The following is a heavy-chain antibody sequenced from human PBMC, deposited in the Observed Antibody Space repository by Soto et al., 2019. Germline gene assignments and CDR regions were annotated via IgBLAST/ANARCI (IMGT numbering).Heavy chain of an antibody. J-gene: IGHJ4*02. CDR1: GFTFSSYG. V-gene: IGHV3-33*01. CDR3: ARGRVGHGGYTDPPEY. CDR2: IWYDGSNK. D-gene: IGHD3-16*02. Sequence: GGSLRLSCAASGFTFSSYGMHWVRQAPGKGLEWVAVIWYDGSNKYYADSVKGRFTISRDNSKNTLYLQMNSLRAEDTAVYYCARGRVGHGGYTDPPEYWGQGTLVTVSS.